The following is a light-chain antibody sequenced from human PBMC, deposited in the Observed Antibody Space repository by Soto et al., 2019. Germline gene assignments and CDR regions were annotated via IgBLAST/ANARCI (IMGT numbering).Light chain of an antibody. CDR2: KAS. CDR1: QSISTW. Sequence: DIQRTQSPSTLSASVGDRKTITYRASQSISTWLACYQQKPGKAPKLLIYKASSLQSGVPSRFSGRGSGTYFSLTIISLQPDDFATSYCLHYNTHSRAFGQGTKVETK. CDR3: LHYNTHSRA. V-gene: IGKV1-5*03. J-gene: IGKJ1*01.